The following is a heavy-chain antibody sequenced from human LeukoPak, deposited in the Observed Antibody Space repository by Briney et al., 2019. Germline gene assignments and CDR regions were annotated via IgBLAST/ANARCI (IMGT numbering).Heavy chain of an antibody. CDR3: ARELPSTGNWFDP. CDR2: MYYSGDS. D-gene: IGHD1-14*01. J-gene: IGHJ5*02. CDR1: GVPITDYY. V-gene: IGHV4-59*01. Sequence: SETLSLTCNISGVPITDYYWSWIRLAPRRGLEWIGYMYYSGDSNSNPSLEGRVAMSADTSTNQFSLRLTSVTAADTAIYYCARELPSTGNWFDPWGQGILVTVSS.